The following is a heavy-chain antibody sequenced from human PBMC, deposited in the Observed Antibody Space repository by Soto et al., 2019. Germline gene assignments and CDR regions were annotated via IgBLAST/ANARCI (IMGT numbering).Heavy chain of an antibody. J-gene: IGHJ6*03. V-gene: IGHV3-30*18. CDR3: AKTGYTALYYYYYMDV. CDR2: ISYDGSNK. CDR1: GFTFSSYG. Sequence: GGSLRLSCAASGFTFSSYGMHWVRQAPGKGLEWVAVISYDGSNKYYADSVKGRFTISRDNSKNTLYLQMNSLRAEDTAVYYCAKTGYTALYYYYYMDVWGKGTTVTVSS. D-gene: IGHD6-13*01.